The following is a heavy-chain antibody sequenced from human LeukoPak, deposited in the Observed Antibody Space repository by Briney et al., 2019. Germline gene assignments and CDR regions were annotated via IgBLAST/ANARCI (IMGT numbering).Heavy chain of an antibody. Sequence: PSETLSLTCAVYGGSFSGYYWSWIRQPPGKGLEWIGEINHSGSTNYNPSLKSRVTISVDTSKNQFSLKLSSVTAADTAVYYCARGPKYYYDSSGFDAFDIWGQGTMVTVSS. CDR2: INHSGST. CDR1: GGSFSGYY. CDR3: ARGPKYYYDSSGFDAFDI. J-gene: IGHJ3*02. V-gene: IGHV4-34*01. D-gene: IGHD3-22*01.